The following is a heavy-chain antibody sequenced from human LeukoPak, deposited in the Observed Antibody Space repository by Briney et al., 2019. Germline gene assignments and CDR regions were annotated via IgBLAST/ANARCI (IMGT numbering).Heavy chain of an antibody. CDR3: ARLNYYYDSSGYYPSSPFDY. CDR2: NYFSGST. J-gene: IGHJ4*02. Sequence: PSETLSLTCTVSGGSISSSSYYWGWIRQPPGKGLEWVGGNYFSGSTYYNPSLKSRVTISVDTSKNQFSLKLSSVTAADTAVYYCARLNYYYDSSGYYPSSPFDYWGQGTLVTVSS. CDR1: GGSISSSSYY. D-gene: IGHD3-22*01. V-gene: IGHV4-39*01.